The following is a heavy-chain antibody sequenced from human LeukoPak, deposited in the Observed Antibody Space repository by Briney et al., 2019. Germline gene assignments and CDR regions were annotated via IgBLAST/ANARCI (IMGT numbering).Heavy chain of an antibody. CDR2: ISAYNGNT. D-gene: IGHD2-2*02. J-gene: IGHJ4*02. Sequence: GASVKVSCKASGYTFTSYGISWVRQAPGQGLEWMGWISAYNGNTNYAQKLQGRVTMTTDTSTSTAYMELRSLRSDDTAVYYCARGGAFGYCSSTSCYNNPFDYWGQGTLVTVSS. CDR1: GYTFTSYG. V-gene: IGHV1-18*01. CDR3: ARGGAFGYCSSTSCYNNPFDY.